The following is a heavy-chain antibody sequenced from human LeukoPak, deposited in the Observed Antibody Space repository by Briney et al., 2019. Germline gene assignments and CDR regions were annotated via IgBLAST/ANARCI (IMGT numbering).Heavy chain of an antibody. CDR1: GFTFSSYW. D-gene: IGHD1-1*01. CDR3: ARDSLSGNWNDVVRMDD. CDR2: INSDGSST. V-gene: IGHV3-74*01. J-gene: IGHJ6*04. Sequence: PGGSLRLSCAASGFTFSSYWMHWVRQAPGKGLVWVSRINSDGSSTSYADSVKGRFTISRDNAKNTLYLQMNSLRAEDTGVYYCARDSLSGNWNDVVRMDDWGKGTTVTVSS.